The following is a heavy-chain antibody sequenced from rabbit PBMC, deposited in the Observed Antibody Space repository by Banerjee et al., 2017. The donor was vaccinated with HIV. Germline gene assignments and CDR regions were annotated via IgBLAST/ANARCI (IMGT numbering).Heavy chain of an antibody. Sequence: KETGGDLVKPGASLTLTCTASGFSFSSGYDMCWVRQAPGKGLEWIACIYTDSGGTWYASWAKGRFTISKTSSTTVTLQMTSLTVADTATYFCARSAGSSDRFNLWGPGTLVTVS. V-gene: IGHV1S40*01. CDR1: GFSFSSGYD. D-gene: IGHD8-1*01. CDR3: ARSAGSSDRFNL. CDR2: IYTDSGGT. J-gene: IGHJ4*01.